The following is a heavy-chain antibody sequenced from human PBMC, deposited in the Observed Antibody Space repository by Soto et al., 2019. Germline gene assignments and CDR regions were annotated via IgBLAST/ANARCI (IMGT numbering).Heavy chain of an antibody. CDR3: ARSIDSSGFYFSNC. J-gene: IGHJ4*02. D-gene: IGHD3-22*01. CDR1: GGFISSYC. CDR2: IHHTGST. Sequence: PSETLSLTCTVSGGFISSYCWSWIRQSPGKGLELIGYIHHTGSTNYNPSLKSRVTMSLDTSRNQFSLKLYSVTTADTAVYYCARSIDSSGFYFSNCWGQGTLVTVSS. V-gene: IGHV4-59*01.